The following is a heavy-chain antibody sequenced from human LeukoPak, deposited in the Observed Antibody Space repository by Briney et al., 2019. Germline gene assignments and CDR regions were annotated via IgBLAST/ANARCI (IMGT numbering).Heavy chain of an antibody. CDR1: GFSVGNKY. Sequence: GGSLRLSCEASGFSVGNKYMNWVRQAPGKGLEWVSILYSGVDTYYADSVKGRFTLSRDNSKNTLFLQMNSLSADDTAVYYCARVGDHYHWYFDLWGRGTRVSVSS. D-gene: IGHD3-10*01. CDR3: ARVGDHYHWYFDL. J-gene: IGHJ2*01. CDR2: LYSGVDT. V-gene: IGHV3-53*01.